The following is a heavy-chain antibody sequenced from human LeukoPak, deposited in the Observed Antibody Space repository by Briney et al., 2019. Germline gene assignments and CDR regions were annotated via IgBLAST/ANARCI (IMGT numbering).Heavy chain of an antibody. D-gene: IGHD5-18*01. Sequence: GGSLRLSCGASGFTFSRYAMSWVRQAPGKGLQYVSQIDGSGGALYYADSVRGRFTISRDNSKNTLYLQMNSLRAEDTAVYYCTRVDTDIPNDYDIWGQGTMVTVSS. J-gene: IGHJ3*02. CDR1: GFTFSRYA. V-gene: IGHV3-23*01. CDR3: TRVDTDIPNDYDI. CDR2: IDGSGGAL.